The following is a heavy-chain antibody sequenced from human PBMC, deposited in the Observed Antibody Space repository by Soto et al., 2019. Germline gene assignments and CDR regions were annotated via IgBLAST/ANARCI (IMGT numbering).Heavy chain of an antibody. J-gene: IGHJ4*02. CDR1: GDTISTGGYS. Sequence: PSETLSLTCAVSGDTISTGGYSWAWIRQPPGKALEWIGYIYHSGNTYYNPSLKSRVTISVDRSKNQFSLKLSSVTAADTAVYHCAAGGGLPRYYWGQGALVTVSS. CDR3: AAGGGLPRYY. CDR2: IYHSGNT. D-gene: IGHD5-12*01. V-gene: IGHV4-30-2*01.